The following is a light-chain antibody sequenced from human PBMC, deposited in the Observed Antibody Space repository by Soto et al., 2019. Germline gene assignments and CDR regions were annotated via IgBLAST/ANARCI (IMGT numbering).Light chain of an antibody. CDR3: QNWGSGTVV. Sequence: QPVLTQSPSASASLGASVTLTCTLSSGHSSYTIAWHQQQPDKGPRYLMKLNSDGSHSKGDGIPDRFSGSSSGAERYLTIPSLQSEDEADYSWQNWGSGTVVFGGGTKLTVL. CDR2: LNSDGSH. J-gene: IGLJ2*01. CDR1: SGHSSYT. V-gene: IGLV4-69*01.